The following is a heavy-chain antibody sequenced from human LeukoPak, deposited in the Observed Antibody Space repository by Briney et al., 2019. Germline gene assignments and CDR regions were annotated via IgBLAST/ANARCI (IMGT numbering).Heavy chain of an antibody. Sequence: SETLSLTCAVYGGSFSGYCWTWIRQPPGKGLEWIGEINHSGSTNYNPSLKSRVTMSVDTSKNQLSLRLSSVTAADTAVYYCARQVQTGNGGRGYFVYWGQGTLVTVSS. CDR2: INHSGST. D-gene: IGHD3-16*01. CDR1: GGSFSGYC. CDR3: ARQVQTGNGGRGYFVY. J-gene: IGHJ4*02. V-gene: IGHV4-34*01.